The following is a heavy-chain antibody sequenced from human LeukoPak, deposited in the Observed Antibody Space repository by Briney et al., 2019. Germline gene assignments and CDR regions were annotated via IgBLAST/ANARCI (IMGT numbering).Heavy chain of an antibody. D-gene: IGHD3-22*01. J-gene: IGHJ4*02. CDR2: ISYDGSNK. CDR3: AREAYYYDSSGTSNFDY. Sequence: GGSLRFSCAASGFTFSGYAMHWVRQAPGKGLECVAVISYDGSNKYYADSVKGRFTISRDNSKNTLYLQMKSLRAEDTAVYYCAREAYYYDSSGTSNFDYWGQGTLVTVSS. CDR1: GFTFSGYA. V-gene: IGHV3-30-3*01.